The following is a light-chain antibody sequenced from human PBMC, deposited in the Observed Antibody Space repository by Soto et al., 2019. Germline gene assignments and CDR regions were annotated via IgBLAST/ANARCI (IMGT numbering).Light chain of an antibody. CDR3: SSYTTSATLV. CDR1: NTDIGVYDY. CDR2: EVT. J-gene: IGLJ3*02. Sequence: QSALTQPASVSGSPGQSITISCTGTNTDIGVYDYVSWYQQHPGKAPKVIIYEVTNRPSGVSNRFSGSKSGDTASLTISGLQSADEADYYCSSYTTSATLVFGGGTKLTVL. V-gene: IGLV2-14*01.